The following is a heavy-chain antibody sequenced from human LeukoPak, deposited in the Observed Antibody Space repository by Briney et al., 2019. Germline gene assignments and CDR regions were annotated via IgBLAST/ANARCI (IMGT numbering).Heavy chain of an antibody. CDR2: ISNSGHSI. D-gene: IGHD3-10*01. CDR3: ARARGAGPGAHFDY. Sequence: GGSLRLSCAASGFTFSDEYMSWISQAPGRGLEWISYISNSGHSIFYADSVKGRFTISRDNAKNSLFLQMSNLRAEDTAVYYCARARGAGPGAHFDYWGQGTLVTVSS. CDR1: GFTFSDEY. V-gene: IGHV3-11*01. J-gene: IGHJ4*02.